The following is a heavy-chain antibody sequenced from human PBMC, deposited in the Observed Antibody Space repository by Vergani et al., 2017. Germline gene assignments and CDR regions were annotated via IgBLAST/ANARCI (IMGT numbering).Heavy chain of an antibody. CDR3: ARVEIRFGEWLTRGMDV. V-gene: IGHV1-46*01. Sequence: QVQLVQSGAEVKKPGASVKVSCKASGYTFTSYYMHWVRQAPGQGLEWMGIINPSGGSTSYAQKLQGRVTMTRDTSTSTVYMELSSLRSEDTAVYYCARVEIRFGEWLTRGMDVWGQGTTVTVSS. CDR1: GYTFTSYY. D-gene: IGHD3-10*01. CDR2: INPSGGST. J-gene: IGHJ6*02.